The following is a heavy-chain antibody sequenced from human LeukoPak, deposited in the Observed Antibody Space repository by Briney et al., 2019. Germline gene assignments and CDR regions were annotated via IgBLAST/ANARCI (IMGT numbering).Heavy chain of an antibody. Sequence: PGGSLRLSCAGFGFIFSSHSMNWVRQAPGKGLEWVSSISSSSSYIYYADSVKGRFTISRDNARKSLFLQMNTLRAEDTAVYYCARDSYDYVWGSYRSSYFDSWGQGTLVTVSS. D-gene: IGHD3-16*02. V-gene: IGHV3-21*04. CDR2: ISSSSSYI. CDR1: GFIFSSHS. J-gene: IGHJ4*02. CDR3: ARDSYDYVWGSYRSSYFDS.